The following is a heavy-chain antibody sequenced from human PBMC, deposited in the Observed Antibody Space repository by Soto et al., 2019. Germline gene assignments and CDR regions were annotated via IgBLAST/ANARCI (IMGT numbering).Heavy chain of an antibody. Sequence: ASVKVSCKASGYTFTSYGISWVRQAPGQGLERMGWISAYNGNTNYAQKIQGRVTMTTDTSTSTAYMELRSLRSDDTAVYYCAFSWAFWCSSTGSQGAFDIWGQGTMVTVSS. CDR1: GYTFTSYG. D-gene: IGHD2-2*01. J-gene: IGHJ3*02. V-gene: IGHV1-18*01. CDR3: AFSWAFWCSSTGSQGAFDI. CDR2: ISAYNGNT.